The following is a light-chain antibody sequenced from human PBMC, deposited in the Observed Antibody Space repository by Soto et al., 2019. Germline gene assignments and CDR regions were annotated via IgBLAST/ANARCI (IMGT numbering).Light chain of an antibody. CDR1: QSVRSY. J-gene: IGKJ4*01. V-gene: IGKV1-39*01. CDR2: AAS. Sequence: DIQMTQSPSSLSASVGDRVTITCRASQSVRSYLNWYQQKPGKAPKLLIYAASSLQTGVPSRFSGSGSGTDFTLTISSLQPEDFATYYCQQRYSTPVTFGGGTKVEIK. CDR3: QQRYSTPVT.